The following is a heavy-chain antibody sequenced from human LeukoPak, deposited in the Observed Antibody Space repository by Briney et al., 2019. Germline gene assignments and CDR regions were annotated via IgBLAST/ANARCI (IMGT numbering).Heavy chain of an antibody. J-gene: IGHJ5*02. CDR3: AHAYQLPGKGKPDPSYDYP. CDR1: GYTFTSYD. CDR2: INPNSGGT. Sequence: ASVKVSCKASGYTFTSYDINWVRQAPGQGLEWMGWINPNSGGTNYAQKFQGRVTMTRDTSISTAYMELSRLRSDDTAVYYCAHAYQLPGKGKPDPSYDYPWGQGTLVTVSS. V-gene: IGHV1-2*02. D-gene: IGHD2-2*01.